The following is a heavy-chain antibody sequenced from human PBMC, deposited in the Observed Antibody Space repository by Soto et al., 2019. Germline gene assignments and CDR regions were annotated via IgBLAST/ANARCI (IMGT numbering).Heavy chain of an antibody. CDR1: GGSISTVGHY. D-gene: IGHD1-1*01. V-gene: IGHV4-31*02. J-gene: IGHJ4*02. CDR2: IYHTGST. CDR3: ARATGTLRSRNCDY. Sequence: PSETLSLTXSVSGGSISTVGHYWTWIRQPPGKGLEWIRSIYHTGSTYYSKSLRSRLTMSVDTSKSQFSLRLSSVTAADTAVYYCARATGTLRSRNCDYWGQGSLVTVSS.